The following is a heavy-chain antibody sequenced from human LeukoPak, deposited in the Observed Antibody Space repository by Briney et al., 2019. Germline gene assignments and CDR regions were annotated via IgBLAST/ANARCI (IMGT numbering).Heavy chain of an antibody. Sequence: GGSLRLSCAASGFTFINAWMSWVRQAPGKGLEWVANIKQDGSETYYVDSVKGRFTISRDNAKNSLSLQMNSLRAEDTAVYYCARQRGSGCLDYWGQGTLVIVSS. CDR2: IKQDGSET. V-gene: IGHV3-7*01. J-gene: IGHJ4*02. CDR3: ARQRGSGCLDY. D-gene: IGHD6-19*01. CDR1: GFTFINAW.